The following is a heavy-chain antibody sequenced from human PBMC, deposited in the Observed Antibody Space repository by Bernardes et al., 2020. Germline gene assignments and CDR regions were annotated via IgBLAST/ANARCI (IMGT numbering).Heavy chain of an antibody. CDR3: AKDIPPMAQPRGAFDI. CDR2: ISGSGGST. Sequence: GGSLRLSCAASGFTFSSYAMSWVRQAPGKGLEWVSAISGSGGSTYYADSVKGRFTISRDNSKNTLYLQMNSLRAEDTAVYYCAKDIPPMAQPRGAFDIWGQGTMVTVSS. V-gene: IGHV3-23*01. CDR1: GFTFSSYA. J-gene: IGHJ3*02. D-gene: IGHD3-10*01.